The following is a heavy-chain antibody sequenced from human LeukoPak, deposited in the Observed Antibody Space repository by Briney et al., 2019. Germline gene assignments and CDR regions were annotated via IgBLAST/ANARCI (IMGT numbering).Heavy chain of an antibody. CDR1: GGTFSSYA. CDR3: ASTLAVAGHLTTPYYYGMDV. CDR2: IIPILGIA. V-gene: IGHV1-69*04. Sequence: ASVKVSCKASGGTFSSYAISWVRQAPGQGLEWMGRIIPILGIANYAQKFQGRVTITADKSTSTAYMELSSLRSEDTAVYYCASTLAVAGHLTTPYYYGMDVWGQGTTVTVSS. D-gene: IGHD6-19*01. J-gene: IGHJ6*02.